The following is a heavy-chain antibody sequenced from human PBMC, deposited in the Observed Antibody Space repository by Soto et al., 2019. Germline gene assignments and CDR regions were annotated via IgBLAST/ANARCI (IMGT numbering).Heavy chain of an antibody. D-gene: IGHD6-19*01. CDR3: ASSSGWYGSNWFDP. J-gene: IGHJ5*02. V-gene: IGHV3-30-3*01. CDR1: GFTFSSYA. Sequence: GGSLRLSCAASGFTFSSYAMHWVRQAPGKGLEWVAVISYDGSNKYYADSVKGRFTISRDNSKNTLYLQMNSLRAEDTAVYYCASSSGWYGSNWFDPWGQGTLVTVSS. CDR2: ISYDGSNK.